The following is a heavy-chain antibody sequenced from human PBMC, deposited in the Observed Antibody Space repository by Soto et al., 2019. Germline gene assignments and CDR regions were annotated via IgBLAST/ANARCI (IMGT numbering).Heavy chain of an antibody. Sequence: QVHLVQSGAEVKKPGASVKVSCKASGYTFTSYGITWVRQAPGPGLEWMGWISAHNGNTDYAQKLQGRVIVTRDTSTSTAYMELRSLRSVDTAVYYCARGRYGDYWGQGVLVTVSS. V-gene: IGHV1-18*01. CDR1: GYTFTSYG. CDR2: ISAHNGNT. CDR3: ARGRYGDY. D-gene: IGHD1-1*01. J-gene: IGHJ4*02.